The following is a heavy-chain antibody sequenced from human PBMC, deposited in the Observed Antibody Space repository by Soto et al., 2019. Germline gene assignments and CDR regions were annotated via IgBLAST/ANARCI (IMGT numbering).Heavy chain of an antibody. J-gene: IGHJ4*02. CDR3: ARAPLFCSSTNCYSGYFDS. CDR2: INHSGTT. Sequence: SSETLSLTCAVYGGSFSDYYWIWIRQPPGKGLEWIGEINHSGTTNYNSSLKSPVTITVDTSNKQFSLKVSSVTAADTAVYYCARAPLFCSSTNCYSGYFDSWGQGTLVTVSS. V-gene: IGHV4-34*01. D-gene: IGHD2-2*01. CDR1: GGSFSDYY.